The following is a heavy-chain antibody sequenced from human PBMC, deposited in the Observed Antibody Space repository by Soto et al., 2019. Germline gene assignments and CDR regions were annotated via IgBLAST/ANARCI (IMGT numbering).Heavy chain of an antibody. CDR1: GYSISSGYY. J-gene: IGHJ6*02. D-gene: IGHD1-26*01. CDR3: ARAEGGSYFYYYYYYGMDV. V-gene: IGHV4-38-2*01. Sequence: SETLSLTCAVSGYSISSGYYWGWIRQPPGKGLEWIGSIYHSGSTYYNPSLKSRVTISVDTSKNQFSLKLSSVTAADTAVYYCARAEGGSYFYYYYYYGMDVWGQGTTVTAP. CDR2: IYHSGST.